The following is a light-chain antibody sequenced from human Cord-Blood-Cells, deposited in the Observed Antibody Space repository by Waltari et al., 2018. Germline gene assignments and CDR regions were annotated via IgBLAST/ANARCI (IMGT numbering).Light chain of an antibody. CDR1: QSISSY. V-gene: IGKV1-39*01. J-gene: IGKJ4*01. Sequence: DIQMTQSPSSLSASVGDRVTITCRACQSISSYLNWYQQKPGKAPKLLIYAASSLQSGVPSRFSGSGSGTDFTLTISSLQPEDFATYDCQQSYSTPLTFGGGTKVEIK. CDR3: QQSYSTPLT. CDR2: AAS.